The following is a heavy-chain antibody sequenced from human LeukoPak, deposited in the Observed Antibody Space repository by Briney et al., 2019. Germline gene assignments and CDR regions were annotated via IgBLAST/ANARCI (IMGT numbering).Heavy chain of an antibody. CDR3: AKDRYSAVAGAFDI. CDR2: ISWNSGSI. CDR1: GFKFSSYW. V-gene: IGHV3-9*01. J-gene: IGHJ3*02. D-gene: IGHD6-19*01. Sequence: GGSLRLSCAVSGFKFSSYWMNWVRQVPGKGLEWVSGISWNSGSIGYADSVKGRFTISRDNAKNSLYLQMNSLRAEDTALYYCAKDRYSAVAGAFDIWGQGTMVTVSS.